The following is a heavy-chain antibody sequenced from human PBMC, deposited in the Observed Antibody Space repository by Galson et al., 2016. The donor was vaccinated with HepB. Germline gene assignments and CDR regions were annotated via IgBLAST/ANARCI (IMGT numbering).Heavy chain of an antibody. CDR1: GFTFSSFA. CDR2: ISYDGSTK. Sequence: SLRLSCAASGFTFSSFAMHWFRQAPGKGLEWVAVISYDGSTKNYAESVKGRFTISRDNSKNTLSLHMSSLMTEETALYYCARDGRRGRSSYSKSYDPVAYWGQGTLVSVSS. CDR3: ARDGRRGRSSYSKSYDPVAY. V-gene: IGHV3-30-3*01. J-gene: IGHJ4*02. D-gene: IGHD3-10*01.